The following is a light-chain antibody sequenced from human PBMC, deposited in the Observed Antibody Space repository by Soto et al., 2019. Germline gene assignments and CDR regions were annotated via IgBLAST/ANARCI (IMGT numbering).Light chain of an antibody. CDR2: DVN. CDR3: TSWTTSTTMK. V-gene: IGLV2-14*01. J-gene: IGLJ2*01. CDR1: SSDVGAYNY. Sequence: QSALTQPASVSGSPGQSITISCTGTSSDVGAYNYVSWYQQHPGKAPKLLMYDVNIRPSGVSNRFSGSKSGNTASLTSSGLQAEDEADYYCTSWTTSTTMKLGGGTQVTVL.